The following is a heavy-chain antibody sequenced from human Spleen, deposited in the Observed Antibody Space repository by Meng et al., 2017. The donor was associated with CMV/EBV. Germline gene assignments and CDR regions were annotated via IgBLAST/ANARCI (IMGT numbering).Heavy chain of an antibody. CDR3: ARVREVVVVFTTLAYDI. CDR2: INHSGST. Sequence: GSLRLSCAVYGGSFSDYYWSWIRQPPGKGLEWIGEINHSGSTNYNPSLKSRVTISEDTSKNQFSLNLTSLTAADTAVYYCARVREVVVVFTTLAYDIWGQGTMVTVSS. D-gene: IGHD2-15*01. CDR1: GGSFSDYY. V-gene: IGHV4-34*01. J-gene: IGHJ3*02.